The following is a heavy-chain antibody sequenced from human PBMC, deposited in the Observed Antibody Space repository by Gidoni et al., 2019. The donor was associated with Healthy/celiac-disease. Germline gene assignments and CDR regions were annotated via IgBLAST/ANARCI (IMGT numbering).Heavy chain of an antibody. CDR1: GFTFSSYS. V-gene: IGHV3-21*01. J-gene: IGHJ6*02. D-gene: IGHD2-8*01. CDR3: ASFNLDGDGMDV. CDR2: ISSSSSYI. Sequence: EVQLVESGGGLVKPGGSLRLSCSASGFTFSSYSMNWVRQAPGKGLEWVSSISSSSSYIYYADSVKGRFTISRDNAKNSLYLQMNSLRAEDTAVYYCASFNLDGDGMDVWGQGTTVTVSS.